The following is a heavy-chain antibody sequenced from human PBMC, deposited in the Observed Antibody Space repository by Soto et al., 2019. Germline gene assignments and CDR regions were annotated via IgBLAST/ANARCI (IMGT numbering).Heavy chain of an antibody. CDR1: GFTFSSYA. Sequence: GGSLRLSCAASGFTFSSYAMSWVRQAPGKGLEWVSAISGSGGSTYYADSVKGRFTISRDNSKNTLYLQMNSLRAEDTAVYYCAKGAGFFSQLQGEVYDYWGQGTLVTVSS. CDR3: AKGAGFFSQLQGEVYDY. D-gene: IGHD3-3*01. J-gene: IGHJ4*02. CDR2: ISGSGGST. V-gene: IGHV3-23*01.